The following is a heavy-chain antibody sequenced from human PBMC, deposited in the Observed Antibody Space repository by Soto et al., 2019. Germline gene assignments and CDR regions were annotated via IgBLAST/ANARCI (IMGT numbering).Heavy chain of an antibody. J-gene: IGHJ3*01. Sequence: QVQLVQSGAELKKPGASVNISCTASGFTFSDNLINWVRQVPGQGLEWMGWLNPDTGNTRYSETFQGRVTISRHPSASIAYLELSGLENEDTALYFFASDIQSVGPRANDAFDVWGQGTMITVSS. V-gene: IGHV1-3*01. CDR1: GFTFSDNL. CDR2: LNPDTGNT. CDR3: ASDIQSVGPRANDAFDV. D-gene: IGHD5-18*01.